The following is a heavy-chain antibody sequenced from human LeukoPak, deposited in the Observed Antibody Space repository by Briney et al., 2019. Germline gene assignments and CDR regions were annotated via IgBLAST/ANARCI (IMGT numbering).Heavy chain of an antibody. D-gene: IGHD3-10*01. J-gene: IGHJ4*02. CDR2: MNPNSGNT. V-gene: IGHV1-8*01. CDR1: GYTFTSYD. CDR3: ARGRLLWFGEFYYFDY. Sequence: GASVEVSCKASGYTFTSYDINWVRQATGQGLEWMGWMNPNSGNTGYAQKFQGRVTMTRNTSISTAYMELSSLRSEDTAVYYCARGRLLWFGEFYYFDYRGQGTLVTVSS.